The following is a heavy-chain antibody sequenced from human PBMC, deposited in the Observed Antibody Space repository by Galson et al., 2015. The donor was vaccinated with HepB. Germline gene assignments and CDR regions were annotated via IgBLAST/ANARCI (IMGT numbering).Heavy chain of an antibody. Sequence: GTLSLTCAVYGGSFSGYYWSWIRQSPGKGLEWIGEINHSGSTNYNPSLKSRVTISVDTSKNQFSLKLTSVTAADTAIYYCARGPGDFWTGVRNVWSRGGHYLDYWGQGTLVTVSS. CDR3: ARGPGDFWTGVRNVWSRGGHYLDY. V-gene: IGHV4-34*01. J-gene: IGHJ4*02. CDR1: GGSFSGYY. CDR2: INHSGST. D-gene: IGHD3-3*01.